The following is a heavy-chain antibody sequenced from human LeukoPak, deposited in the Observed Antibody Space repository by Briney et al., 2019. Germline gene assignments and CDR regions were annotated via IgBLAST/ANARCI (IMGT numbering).Heavy chain of an antibody. Sequence: GGSLRLSCAASGFSFSAYSMHWVRQAPGKGLEWVSSISGSSSHIYDADSVKGRFTISRDNAKNSLYQQMNSLRAEDTAVYYCARDGTSRGLLPSGPFGWFDPWGQGTLVTVSS. D-gene: IGHD3-22*01. CDR1: GFSFSAYS. J-gene: IGHJ5*02. V-gene: IGHV3-21*01. CDR3: ARDGTSRGLLPSGPFGWFDP. CDR2: ISGSSSHI.